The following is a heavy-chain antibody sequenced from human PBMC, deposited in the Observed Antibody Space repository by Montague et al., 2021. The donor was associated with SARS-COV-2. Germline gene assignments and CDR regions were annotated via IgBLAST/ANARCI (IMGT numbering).Heavy chain of an antibody. CDR2: IYYSGST. CDR3: ARGCYGGWSEYYFDY. J-gene: IGHJ4*01. D-gene: IGHD6-19*01. CDR1: GGSISSYY. V-gene: IGHV4-59*01. Sequence: SETLSLTCTVSGGSISSYYWSWIRQPPGKGLEWIGYIYYSGSTNYNPSLKSRVTISLDTSKNQFSLKLNSVTAADTAVYYCARGCYGGWSEYYFDYWGQGTLVTVSS.